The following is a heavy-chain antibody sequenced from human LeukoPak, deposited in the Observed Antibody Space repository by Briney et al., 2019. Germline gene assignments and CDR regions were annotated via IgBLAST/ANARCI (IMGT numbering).Heavy chain of an antibody. Sequence: GGSLRLSCAASGFTFSSYNMNWVRQAPGKGLEWVSCISSSSIYIYYADSVKGRFAISRDNAKNSLYMQMNSLRAEDTAVYYCARDLWSPVVFWGQGTLVTVSS. V-gene: IGHV3-21*01. CDR3: ARDLWSPVVF. CDR2: ISSSSIYI. CDR1: GFTFSSYN. D-gene: IGHD2-21*01. J-gene: IGHJ4*02.